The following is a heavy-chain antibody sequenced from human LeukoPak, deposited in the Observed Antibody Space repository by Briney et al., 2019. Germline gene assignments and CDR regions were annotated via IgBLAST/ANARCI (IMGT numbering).Heavy chain of an antibody. CDR3: ARLLGMVTTYDI. J-gene: IGHJ3*02. Sequence: GGSLRLSCAVSGFTFSTYWMSWVRQAPGKGLQWVASIKQDGSEIHYVDSVRGRFTISRDNAENSLYLQMNSLRAEDTAVYYCARLLGMVTTYDIWGQGTMVTVSS. CDR1: GFTFSTYW. CDR2: IKQDGSEI. D-gene: IGHD5-24*01. V-gene: IGHV3-7*04.